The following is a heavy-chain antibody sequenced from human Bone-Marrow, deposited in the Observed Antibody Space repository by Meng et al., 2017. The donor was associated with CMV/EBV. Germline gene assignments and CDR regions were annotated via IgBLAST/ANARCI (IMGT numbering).Heavy chain of an antibody. V-gene: IGHV1-69*02. D-gene: IGHD1-26*01. Sequence: SVKVSCKASGGTFSSYTISWVRQAPGQGLEWMGRIIPILGIANYAQKFQGRVTITADKSTSTAYMELSSLRSDDTAVYFCASPRSVRATLVGFHYYYGMDVWGQGTTVTVSS. J-gene: IGHJ6*02. CDR2: IIPILGIA. CDR1: GGTFSSYT. CDR3: ASPRSVRATLVGFHYYYGMDV.